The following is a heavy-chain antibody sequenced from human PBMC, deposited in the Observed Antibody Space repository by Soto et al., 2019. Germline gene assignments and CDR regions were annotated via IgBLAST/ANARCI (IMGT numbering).Heavy chain of an antibody. J-gene: IGHJ6*02. CDR2: IYTSGST. CDR3: ARDRVVVAATHNYDYGMDV. V-gene: IGHV4-4*07. CDR1: GGTISIYY. D-gene: IGHD2-15*01. Sequence: SETLSLTCTVSGGTISIYYWSLIRQPAGKGLEWIGRIYTSGSTNYNPSLKSRVTMSVDTSKNQFSLKLRSVTAADTAVYYCARDRVVVAATHNYDYGMDVWGQGITVTVSS.